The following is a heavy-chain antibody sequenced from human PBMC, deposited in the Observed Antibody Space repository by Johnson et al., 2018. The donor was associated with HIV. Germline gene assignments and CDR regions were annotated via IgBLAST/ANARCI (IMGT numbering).Heavy chain of an antibody. J-gene: IGHJ3*02. D-gene: IGHD3-9*01. CDR2: IRFDRNNI. CDR3: ARTEYFGWDRSHAFDI. V-gene: IGHV3-30*02. CDR1: GFTFSNYA. Sequence: QVQLVESGGGVVQPGGSLRLSCAAAGFTFSNYAMHWVRQAPGKGLEWVAIIRFDRNNIYYGDSVRGRFTISRDNSKNTLYLQMNSLRAEDTALYYCARTEYFGWDRSHAFDIWGQGTMVTVSS.